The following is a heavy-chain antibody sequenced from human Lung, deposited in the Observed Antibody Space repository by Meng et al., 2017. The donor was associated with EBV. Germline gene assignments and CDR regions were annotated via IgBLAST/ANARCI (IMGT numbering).Heavy chain of an antibody. J-gene: IGHJ5*02. CDR3: ARGRYELIWGLFDP. CDR1: GYTFTGYY. Sequence: QGQLVQSGAEVKKPGASVKASCKASGYTFTGYYIHWVRQAPGQGLEWMGWINPNTGGTKYAQKFQGWVTLTRDTSISTAYMELSRLRSDDTAVYYCARGRYELIWGLFDPWGQGTLVTVSS. CDR2: INPNTGGT. D-gene: IGHD1-1*01. V-gene: IGHV1-2*04.